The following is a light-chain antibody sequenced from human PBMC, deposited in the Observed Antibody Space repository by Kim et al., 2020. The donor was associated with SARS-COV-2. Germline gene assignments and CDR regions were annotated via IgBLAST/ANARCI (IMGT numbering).Light chain of an antibody. CDR1: SGHSSYA. CDR2: LNSDGSH. CDR3: QTWGTGSWV. J-gene: IGLJ3*02. Sequence: QHVLTQSPSASASLGASVKLTCTLSSGHSSYAVAWHQQQPDKGPRYLMKLNSDGSHGKGDGIPDRFSGSSSGAERYLTISSLQYDDEADYYCQTWGTGSWVFGGGTQLTVL. V-gene: IGLV4-69*01.